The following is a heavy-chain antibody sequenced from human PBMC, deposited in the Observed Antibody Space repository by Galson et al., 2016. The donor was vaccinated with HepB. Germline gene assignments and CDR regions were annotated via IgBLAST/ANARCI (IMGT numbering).Heavy chain of an antibody. V-gene: IGHV3-23*01. Sequence: SLRLSCAASGFTFSSYSMTWVRQTPGKGLQWVSVISGGGDITDYAGSVKGRFTISRDNSKNTLYLQMNSLRAEDTAIYYGAKGGRRDAYNDWGQGTLVTVSS. CDR2: ISGGGDIT. CDR1: GFTFSSYS. J-gene: IGHJ4*02. CDR3: AKGGRRDAYND. D-gene: IGHD5-24*01.